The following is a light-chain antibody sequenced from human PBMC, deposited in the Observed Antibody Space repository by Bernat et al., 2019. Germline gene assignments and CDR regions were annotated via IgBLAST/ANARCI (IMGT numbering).Light chain of an antibody. Sequence: LPLWKSATLSCSVIKIVNNRLAWYQQKPGQAPRLLIYGSSSRATGIPDRFSGSGSGTDFTLTISSLEPEDVAVYFCQHETALSLTFGGGIKIEIK. J-gene: IGKJ4*01. V-gene: IGKV3-20*01. CDR1: KIVNNR. CDR2: GSS. CDR3: QHETALSLT.